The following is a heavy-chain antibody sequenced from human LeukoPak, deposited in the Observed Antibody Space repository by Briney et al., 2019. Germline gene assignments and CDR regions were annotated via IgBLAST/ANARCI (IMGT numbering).Heavy chain of an antibody. CDR3: ARGYGSGSPSGRLFDY. Sequence: PSQTLSLTCTVSGGSISSGGYYWSWIRQHPGKGLGWIGYIYYSGSTYYNPSLKSRVTISVDTSKNQFSLKLSSVTAADTAVYYCARGYGSGSPSGRLFDYWGQGTLVTVSS. D-gene: IGHD3-10*01. CDR2: IYYSGST. J-gene: IGHJ4*02. CDR1: GGSISSGGYY. V-gene: IGHV4-31*03.